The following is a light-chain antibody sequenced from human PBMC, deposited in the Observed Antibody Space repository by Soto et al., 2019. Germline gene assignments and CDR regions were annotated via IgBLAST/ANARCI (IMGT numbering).Light chain of an antibody. CDR2: DAS. CDR3: QQYSGYSLFT. Sequence: DIQMTQSPSTLSAFVGDRVIITCRASQSMSSWLAWYQQKPGKAPKLLIYDASSLESGVPSRFSGSGSGTEFTLTISSLQPDDFATYYCQQYSGYSLFTFGPGTKVDIK. CDR1: QSMSSW. J-gene: IGKJ3*01. V-gene: IGKV1-5*01.